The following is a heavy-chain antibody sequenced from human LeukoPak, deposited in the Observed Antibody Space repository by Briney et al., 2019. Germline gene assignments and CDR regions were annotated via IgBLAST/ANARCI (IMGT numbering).Heavy chain of an antibody. Sequence: GGSLRLSCAASGFTFSSYSMNRVRQAPGKGLEWVSSISSSSSYIYYADSVKGRFTISRDNAKNSLYLQMNSLRAEDTAVYYCARDGVAAGGYWYFDLWGRGTLVTVSS. CDR3: ARDGVAAGGYWYFDL. J-gene: IGHJ2*01. CDR1: GFTFSSYS. D-gene: IGHD2-15*01. V-gene: IGHV3-21*01. CDR2: ISSSSSYI.